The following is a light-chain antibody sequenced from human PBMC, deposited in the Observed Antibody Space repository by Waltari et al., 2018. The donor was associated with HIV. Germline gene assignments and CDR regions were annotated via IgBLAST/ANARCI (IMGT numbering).Light chain of an antibody. J-gene: IGLJ3*02. Sequence: QSLLTQPPSVSGAPGQRVTMSCTGIITNTRAGYDVHWYQHLPGTAPKLLIFANTNRPSGVPDRFSGSKFGTSASLAITGLLAEDEADYCCQSYESSLSGWTVFVGGTKLTVL. CDR1: ITNTRAGYD. V-gene: IGLV1-40*01. CDR2: ANT. CDR3: QSYESSLSGWTV.